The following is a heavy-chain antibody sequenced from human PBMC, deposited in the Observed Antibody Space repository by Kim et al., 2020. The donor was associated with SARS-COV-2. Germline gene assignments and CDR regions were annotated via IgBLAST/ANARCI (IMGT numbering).Heavy chain of an antibody. CDR3: ARVAVPEWELLRYYFDY. J-gene: IGHJ4*02. D-gene: IGHD1-26*01. Sequence: LQGRVTMTTDTSTSTAYMELRSLRSDDTAVYYCARVAVPEWELLRYYFDYWGQGTLVTVSS. V-gene: IGHV1-18*01.